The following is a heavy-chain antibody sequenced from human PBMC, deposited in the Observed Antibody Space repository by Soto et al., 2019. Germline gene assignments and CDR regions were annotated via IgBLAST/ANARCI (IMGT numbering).Heavy chain of an antibody. D-gene: IGHD6-13*01. J-gene: IGHJ6*02. V-gene: IGHV1-69*12. CDR1: GGTFGIYA. CDR2: IIAFSDIV. Sequence: QVQLVQSGAEVKKPGSSVKVSCKASGGTFGIYAITWVRQAPGQGLEWMGGIIAFSDIVNYTQKLQGRVTITADESTTTAYMDLSSLRSEDTAVYYCARSLYSSSWFHSGNSYYYCGMDVWGQGTTVTVSS. CDR3: ARSLYSSSWFHSGNSYYYCGMDV.